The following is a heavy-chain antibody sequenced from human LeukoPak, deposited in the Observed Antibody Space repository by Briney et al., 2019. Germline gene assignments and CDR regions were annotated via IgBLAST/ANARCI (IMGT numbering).Heavy chain of an antibody. CDR1: GGSISNYY. CDR3: ARHRSEGSYSLDS. CDR2: IYSTGGT. V-gene: IGHV4-59*08. J-gene: IGHJ4*02. Sequence: SETLSLTCTVSGGSISNYYWSWIRQPPGKGLEWIGHIYSTGGTTYSPSLKSRVIMSADTSKNQFSLKVTSVTAADTAVYYCARHRSEGSYSLDSWGQGALVTVSS.